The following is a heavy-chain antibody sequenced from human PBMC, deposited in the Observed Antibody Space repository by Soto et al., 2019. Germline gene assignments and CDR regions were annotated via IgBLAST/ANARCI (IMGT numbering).Heavy chain of an antibody. J-gene: IGHJ4*02. CDR1: GFTFSSYV. CDR3: AKGGTNDYLLTHEF. CDR2: MSYDGGNE. D-gene: IGHD3-9*01. V-gene: IGHV3-30*18. Sequence: QVQLVESGGGVVQPGRSLRLSCEASGFTFSSYVMHWVRQAPGKGLEWVAVMSYDGGNEYYADSVKGRFTISRDNSKNTMYLQMNSLRAEDTAVYYCAKGGTNDYLLTHEFWGQGSLVTVSS.